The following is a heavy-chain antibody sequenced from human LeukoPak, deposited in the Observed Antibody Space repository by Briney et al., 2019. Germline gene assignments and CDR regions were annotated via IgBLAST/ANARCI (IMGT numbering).Heavy chain of an antibody. D-gene: IGHD1-7*01. Sequence: SETLSLTCNVSGGSISTGSHYWGWIRQPPGKGLEWIGSIYYSGSTYYNPSLKSRVSISVDTSQNQFSLKLSSVTAADTAVYYCARVGGTRFDPWGQGTLVTVSS. V-gene: IGHV4-39*07. J-gene: IGHJ5*02. CDR1: GGSISTGSHY. CDR3: ARVGGTRFDP. CDR2: IYYSGST.